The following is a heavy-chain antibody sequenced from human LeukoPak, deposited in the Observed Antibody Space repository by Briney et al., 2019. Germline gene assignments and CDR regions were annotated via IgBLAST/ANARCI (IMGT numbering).Heavy chain of an antibody. Sequence: ASVKVSCKASGYTFTNYGIGWVRQAPGQGLEWMGWISGYNGDTNYAQKLQGRVTMTTDTSTSTAYMELRSLRSDDTAVYYCARGCSSTSCSLLDYGGQGTLVTFSS. CDR2: ISGYNGDT. D-gene: IGHD2-2*01. J-gene: IGHJ4*02. CDR3: ARGCSSTSCSLLDY. V-gene: IGHV1-18*01. CDR1: GYTFTNYG.